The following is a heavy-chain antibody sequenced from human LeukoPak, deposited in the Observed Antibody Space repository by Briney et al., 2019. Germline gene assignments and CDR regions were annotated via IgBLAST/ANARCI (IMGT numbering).Heavy chain of an antibody. CDR3: ARDPWGY. D-gene: IGHD3-16*01. J-gene: IGHJ4*02. Sequence: GGSLRLSCAASGFTFSSYAMHWVRQAPGKGLEWVAVISYDGSDKYYADSVKGRFTISRDNSKNTLYLQMNSLRAEDTAVYYCARDPWGYWGQGTLVTVSS. CDR2: ISYDGSDK. V-gene: IGHV3-30-3*01. CDR1: GFTFSSYA.